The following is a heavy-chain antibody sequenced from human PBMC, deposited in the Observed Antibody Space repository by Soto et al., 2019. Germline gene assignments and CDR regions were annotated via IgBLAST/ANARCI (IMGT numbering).Heavy chain of an antibody. J-gene: IGHJ4*02. V-gene: IGHV1-18*01. CDR3: ARDLSSYSSSWYPFDY. CDR1: GYTFTSYG. CDR2: ISAYNGNT. Sequence: ASVKVSCKASGYTFTSYGISWVRQAPGQGLEWMGWISAYNGNTNYAQKLQGRVTMTTDTSTSTAYMELRSLRSDDTAVYYCARDLSSYSSSWYPFDYWGQGTPVTVSS. D-gene: IGHD6-13*01.